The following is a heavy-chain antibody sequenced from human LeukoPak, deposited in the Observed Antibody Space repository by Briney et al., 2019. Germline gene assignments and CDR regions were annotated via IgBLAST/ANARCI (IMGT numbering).Heavy chain of an antibody. Sequence: GGSLRLSCAASGFIFSAYWVTWVRQAPGKGLEWVANMYQDGSEKYYVDSVKGRFTISRDNAKNSLYLQMNSLRAEDTALYYCARGYGDYPRYYFYYMDVWGKGTTVAVSS. D-gene: IGHD4-17*01. J-gene: IGHJ6*03. CDR2: MYQDGSEK. CDR1: GFIFSAYW. CDR3: ARGYGDYPRYYFYYMDV. V-gene: IGHV3-7*01.